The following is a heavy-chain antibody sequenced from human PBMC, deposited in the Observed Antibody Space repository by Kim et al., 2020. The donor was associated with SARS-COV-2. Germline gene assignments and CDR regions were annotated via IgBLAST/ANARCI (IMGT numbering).Heavy chain of an antibody. CDR3: ATWGQSNIGWYNF. V-gene: IGHV3-74*01. J-gene: IGHJ4*02. CDR2: INTDGSDT. D-gene: IGHD6-19*01. CDR1: GFTFSKYW. Sequence: RGSRRLSCAASGFTFSKYWMYWVRQVPGKGLVWISRINTDGSDTRYADSVEGRFIVSRDNVKSTLYLHLNNLGVEDTAIYYCATWGQSNIGWYNFWGQGTRVTVSS.